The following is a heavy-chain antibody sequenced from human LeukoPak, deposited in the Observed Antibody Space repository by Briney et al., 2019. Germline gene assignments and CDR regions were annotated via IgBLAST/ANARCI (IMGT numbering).Heavy chain of an antibody. CDR1: GGSISSYY. J-gene: IGHJ4*02. Sequence: SETLSLTCTVSGGSISSYYWSWIRQPAGKGLEWIGRIYTSGSTNYNPSLKSRVTMSVDTSKNQFSLKLSSVTAADTAVYYCARISYCSSTSCFFSLDKKYYFDYWGQGTLVTVSS. D-gene: IGHD2-2*01. V-gene: IGHV4-4*07. CDR3: ARISYCSSTSCFFSLDKKYYFDY. CDR2: IYTSGST.